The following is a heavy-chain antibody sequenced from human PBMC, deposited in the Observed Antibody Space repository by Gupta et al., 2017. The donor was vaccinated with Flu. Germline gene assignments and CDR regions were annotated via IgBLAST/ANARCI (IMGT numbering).Heavy chain of an antibody. J-gene: IGHJ6*02. Sequence: IYGSGSTYYNPSLKSRVTISVDTSKNQFSLKLSSVTAADTAVYYCASYSGSYSPDYYYYGMDVWGQGTTVTVSS. CDR2: IYGSGST. CDR3: ASYSGSYSPDYYYYGMDV. V-gene: IGHV4-39*01. D-gene: IGHD1-26*01.